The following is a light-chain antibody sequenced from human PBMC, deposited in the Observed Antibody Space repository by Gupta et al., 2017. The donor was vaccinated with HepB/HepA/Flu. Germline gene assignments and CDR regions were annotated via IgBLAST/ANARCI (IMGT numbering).Light chain of an antibody. Sequence: SSELTQDPAVSVALGQTVRITCQGDSLRSYYASWYQQKPGQAPVLVIYGKNNRPSGIPDRFSGSSSGNTASLTIXGXQAEDEXDYYCNSRDSSGNQYVFGTGTKVTVL. V-gene: IGLV3-19*01. CDR1: SLRSYY. J-gene: IGLJ1*01. CDR3: NSRDSSGNQYV. CDR2: GKN.